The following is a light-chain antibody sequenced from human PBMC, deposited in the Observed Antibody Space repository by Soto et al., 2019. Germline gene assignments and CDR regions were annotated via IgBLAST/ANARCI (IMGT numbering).Light chain of an antibody. CDR1: SSDVGSYNL. Sequence: QSALTQPASVSGSPGQSITISCTGISSDVGSYNLVSWYQQHPGKAPKVMIYEGSKRPSRVSNRFSGSRPGNTASLTISGLQAEDEAHYYCSSYAGSSTHVVFGGGTKVTVL. J-gene: IGLJ2*01. CDR2: EGS. V-gene: IGLV2-23*01. CDR3: SSYAGSSTHVV.